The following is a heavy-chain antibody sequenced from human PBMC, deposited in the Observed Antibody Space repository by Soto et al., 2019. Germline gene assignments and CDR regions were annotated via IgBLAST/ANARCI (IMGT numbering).Heavy chain of an antibody. D-gene: IGHD6-25*01. CDR2: INPSGGST. CDR3: ARDVGWATYSSENYFDY. V-gene: IGHV1-46*01. CDR1: GYTFTSYY. Sequence: EASVKVSCKASGYTFTSYYMHWVRQAPGQGLEWMGIINPSGGSTNYAQKFQGRVTMTRDTSTSTVYMELSSLRSEDTAVYYCARDVGWATYSSENYFDYWGQGTLVTVSS. J-gene: IGHJ4*02.